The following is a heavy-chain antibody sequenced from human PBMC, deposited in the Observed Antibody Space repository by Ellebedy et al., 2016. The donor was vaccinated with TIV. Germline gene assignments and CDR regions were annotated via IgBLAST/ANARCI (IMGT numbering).Heavy chain of an antibody. J-gene: IGHJ4*02. CDR1: GYTFNSYG. CDR3: ATASGSSFADSFGA. D-gene: IGHD3-10*01. V-gene: IGHV1-18*01. Sequence: AASVKVSCKASGYTFNSYGMTWVRQAPGQGPEWMGWISGYKDSTKYAQKFQGRVTMTTDTSTSTAYMELRSLRSDDTAVYYCATASGSSFADSFGAWGQGTLVTVSS. CDR2: ISGYKDST.